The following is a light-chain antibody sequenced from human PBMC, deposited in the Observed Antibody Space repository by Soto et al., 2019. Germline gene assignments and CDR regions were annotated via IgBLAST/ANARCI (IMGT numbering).Light chain of an antibody. CDR3: QQYYSIPYT. CDR1: QSVLYSSDNKNY. Sequence: DIVMTQSPDSLAVSLGERATINCKSSQSVLYSSDNKNYLAWYQRKPGQPPKVLIYWASTRESGVPDRFSGSGSGTDFTLTISSLQAEDVAVYYCQQYYSIPYTFGQGTKLEIK. V-gene: IGKV4-1*01. CDR2: WAS. J-gene: IGKJ2*01.